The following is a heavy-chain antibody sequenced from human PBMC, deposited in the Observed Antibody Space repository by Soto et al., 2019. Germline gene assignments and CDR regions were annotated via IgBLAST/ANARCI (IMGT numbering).Heavy chain of an antibody. CDR3: ARLRTPSPLRFLEWSQTEQDY. J-gene: IGHJ4*02. CDR2: IWYDGSNK. Sequence: GGSLRLSCAASGFTFSSYGMHWVRQAPGKGLEWVAVIWYDGSNKYYADSVKGRFTISRDNSKNTLYLQMNSLRAEDTAVYYCARLRTPSPLRFLEWSQTEQDYWGQGTLVTVSS. V-gene: IGHV3-33*01. CDR1: GFTFSSYG. D-gene: IGHD3-3*01.